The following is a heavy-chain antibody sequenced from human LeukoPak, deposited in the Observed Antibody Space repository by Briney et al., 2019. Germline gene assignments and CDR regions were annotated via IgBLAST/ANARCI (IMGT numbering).Heavy chain of an antibody. CDR1: GFTFDDYA. V-gene: IGHV3-9*01. Sequence: PGGSLRLSCAASGFTFDDYAMHWVRQAPGKGLEWVSGISWNSGSIGYADSVKGRFTISRDNAKNSLYLQMNSLRAEDTALYYCASWYQLPYYYYGMDVWGQGTTVTVSS. D-gene: IGHD2-2*01. J-gene: IGHJ6*02. CDR3: ASWYQLPYYYYGMDV. CDR2: ISWNSGSI.